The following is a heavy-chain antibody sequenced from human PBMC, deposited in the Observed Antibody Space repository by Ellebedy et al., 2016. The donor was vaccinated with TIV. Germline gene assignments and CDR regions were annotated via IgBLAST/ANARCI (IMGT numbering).Heavy chain of an antibody. D-gene: IGHD3-3*01. CDR1: GFTFSSYA. Sequence: GGSLRLSXAASGFTFSSYAMSWVRQAPGKGLEWVAVISYDGSNKYYADSVKGRFTISRDNSKNTLYLQMNSLRAEDTAVYYCAKDRKRYYDFWSGYYGGMDVWGQGTTVTVSS. CDR3: AKDRKRYYDFWSGYYGGMDV. V-gene: IGHV3-30*18. CDR2: ISYDGSNK. J-gene: IGHJ6*02.